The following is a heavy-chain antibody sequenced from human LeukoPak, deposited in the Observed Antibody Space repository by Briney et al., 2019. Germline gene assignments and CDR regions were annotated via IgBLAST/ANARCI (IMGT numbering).Heavy chain of an antibody. CDR3: ASNSISGYSSSWYYYYYMDV. Sequence: PGGSLRLSCAASGFTFSSYSMNWVRQAPGKGLEGVSYISSSSSTIYYADSVKGRFTISRDNAKNSLYLQMNSLRAEDTAVYYCASNSISGYSSSWYYYYYMDVWGKGTTVTISS. CDR1: GFTFSSYS. V-gene: IGHV3-48*01. CDR2: ISSSSSTI. J-gene: IGHJ6*03. D-gene: IGHD6-13*01.